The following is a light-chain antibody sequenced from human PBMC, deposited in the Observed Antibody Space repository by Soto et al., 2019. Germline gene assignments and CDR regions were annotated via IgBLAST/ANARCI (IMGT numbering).Light chain of an antibody. Sequence: QPVLTQPPSVSGAPGQRVTISCTGSSSNIGAGYDVHWYQQLPGTAPKLLIYGNINRPSGVPDRISGSKSGTSASLAITGLQAEDEADYYCQSYDSSLSGVVFGGGTKLTVL. CDR1: SSNIGAGYD. CDR2: GNI. J-gene: IGLJ3*02. CDR3: QSYDSSLSGVV. V-gene: IGLV1-40*01.